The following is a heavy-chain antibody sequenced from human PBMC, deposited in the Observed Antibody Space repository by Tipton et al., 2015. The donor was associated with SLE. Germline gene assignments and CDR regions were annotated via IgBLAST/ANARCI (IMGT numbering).Heavy chain of an antibody. Sequence: TLSLTCNVSGGSVIDYYWSWIRQTPGKGLEWIGYIYYSGTTNYNSSLKSRVTISVDTSKNQFSLQLSSVTAADTAVYYCAKWSVVASGQPFDHWGQGILVTVSS. CDR3: AKWSVVASGQPFDH. J-gene: IGHJ4*02. D-gene: IGHD2-21*01. CDR1: GGSVIDYY. V-gene: IGHV4-59*02. CDR2: IYYSGTT.